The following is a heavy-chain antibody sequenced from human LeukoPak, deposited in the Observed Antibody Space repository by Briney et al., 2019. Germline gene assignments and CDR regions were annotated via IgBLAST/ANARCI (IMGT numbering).Heavy chain of an antibody. V-gene: IGHV3-23*01. CDR3: VKDRKWESSGG. J-gene: IGHJ4*02. CDR1: GFTFNAYG. CDR2: ISTSGGST. Sequence: GGSLRLSCAASGFTFNAYGMSWVRQAPGKGLEWVSAISTSGGSTYYADSVKGRFTISRDNSKNTLYLQMNGLRPEDTAVYYCVKDRKWESSGGWGQGTLVTVSS. D-gene: IGHD1-26*01.